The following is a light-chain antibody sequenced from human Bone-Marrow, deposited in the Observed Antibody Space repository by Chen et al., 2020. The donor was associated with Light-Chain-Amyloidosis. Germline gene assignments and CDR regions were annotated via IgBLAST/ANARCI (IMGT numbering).Light chain of an antibody. V-gene: IGKV3-20*01. J-gene: IGKJ4*01. CDR2: GSS. CDR3: QQYGTSPLT. Sequence: EIVLTQSTGTLSLSPGEGANLTCMARQTISSNYVTWYQQTFGQAPRLLIYGSSSRATVIPDRFTGSESGTVFTLTINRLEPDDFAMYYCQQYGTSPLTFGGGIKVEIK. CDR1: QTISSNY.